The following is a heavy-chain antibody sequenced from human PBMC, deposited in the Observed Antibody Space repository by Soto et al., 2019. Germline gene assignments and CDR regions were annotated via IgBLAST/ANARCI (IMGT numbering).Heavy chain of an antibody. D-gene: IGHD6-6*01. V-gene: IGHV4-31*03. Sequence: QVQLQESGPGLVKPSQTLSLTCTVSGGSISSGGYYWSWIRQHPGKGLEWIGYIYYSGSTYYNPSLKSRVTIPVDTATNLFCLKLSSVTAAATAVYYCARDLKLANYYYYGMDVWGQGATVTVSS. CDR3: ARDLKLANYYYYGMDV. J-gene: IGHJ6*02. CDR2: IYYSGST. CDR1: GGSISSGGYY.